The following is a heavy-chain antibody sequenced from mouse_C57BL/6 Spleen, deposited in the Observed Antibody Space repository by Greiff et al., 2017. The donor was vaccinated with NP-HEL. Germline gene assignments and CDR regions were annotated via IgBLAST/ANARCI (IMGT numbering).Heavy chain of an antibody. V-gene: IGHV7-1*01. J-gene: IGHJ3*01. CDR3: ARDYYGAFAY. D-gene: IGHD1-1*02. Sequence: EVHLVESGGGLVQSGRSLRLSCATSGFTFSDFYMEWVRQAPGKGLEWIAASRNKANDYTTEYSASVKGRFIVSRDTSQSILYLQMNALRAEDTAIYYCARDYYGAFAYWGQGTLVTVSA. CDR2: SRNKANDYTT. CDR1: GFTFSDFY.